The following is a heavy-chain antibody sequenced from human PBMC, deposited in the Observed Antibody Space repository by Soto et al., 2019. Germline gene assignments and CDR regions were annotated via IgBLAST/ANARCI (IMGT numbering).Heavy chain of an antibody. D-gene: IGHD3-22*01. CDR1: GYTFSTHA. Sequence: ASVKVSCKASGYTFSTHAMHWVRQAPGQRLEWMGWINVGTGYTKYSQKFQGRVTITRDTSASTAYMELSSLRSEDTAVYYCAYDSSGYLDYWGQGTLVTVYS. J-gene: IGHJ4*02. V-gene: IGHV1-3*01. CDR2: INVGTGYT. CDR3: AYDSSGYLDY.